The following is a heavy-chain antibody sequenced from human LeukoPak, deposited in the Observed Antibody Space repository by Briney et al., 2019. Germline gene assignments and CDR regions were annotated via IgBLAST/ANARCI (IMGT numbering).Heavy chain of an antibody. CDR2: IYWNDDK. J-gene: IGHJ4*02. CDR3: ATHYSLSLFDY. V-gene: IGHV2-5*01. D-gene: IGHD3-10*01. Sequence: SGPTLVKPTQTLTLTCTFSGFSLSTSGVGVGWIRQPPGKALEWLALIYWNDDKRYSPSLKGRLTITKDTSKNQVVLTMTNMDPVDTATYYCATHYSLSLFDYWGQGTLVTVSS. CDR1: GFSLSTSGVG.